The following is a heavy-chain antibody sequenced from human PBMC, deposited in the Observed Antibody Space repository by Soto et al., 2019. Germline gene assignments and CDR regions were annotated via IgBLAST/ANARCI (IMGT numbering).Heavy chain of an antibody. CDR1: SSA. Sequence: SSAMAAAHHAPGKGLEWVSFISLTGRTISYADSVKGRFTISRDNSKNTLYLQMNSLRAEDTAVYYCARDRLDGYNLFDYWGQGTLVTVSS. CDR2: ISLTGRTI. J-gene: IGHJ4*02. D-gene: IGHD5-12*01. V-gene: IGHV3-64*04. CDR3: ARDRLDGYNLFDY.